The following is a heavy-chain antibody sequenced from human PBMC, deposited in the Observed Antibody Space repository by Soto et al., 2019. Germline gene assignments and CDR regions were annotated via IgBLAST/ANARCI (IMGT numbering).Heavy chain of an antibody. J-gene: IGHJ4*02. CDR3: ARGVAVREPFDY. D-gene: IGHD2-2*01. Sequence: GGSLRLSCAASGFAVSNSYMSWVRQAPGKGLVWVSVIYSGGSTYYADSVKGRFTISRDNSKNTLFLQMNSLRAEDTAVYYCARGVAVREPFDYWGQGTLVTVSS. CDR2: IYSGGST. V-gene: IGHV3-53*01. CDR1: GFAVSNSY.